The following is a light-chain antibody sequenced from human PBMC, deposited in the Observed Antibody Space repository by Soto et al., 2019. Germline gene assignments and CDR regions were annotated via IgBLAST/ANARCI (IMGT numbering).Light chain of an antibody. CDR2: EVS. Sequence: QSALTQPASVSGSPGQSITISCTGTSSDVGGYNYVSWYQQHPGKAPKLMISEVSNRPSGVSNRFSGSKSGNTASLTISGLQAEDEADYYCSSYTTNRTPYVFGTGTKLTVL. CDR1: SSDVGGYNY. J-gene: IGLJ1*01. V-gene: IGLV2-14*01. CDR3: SSYTTNRTPYV.